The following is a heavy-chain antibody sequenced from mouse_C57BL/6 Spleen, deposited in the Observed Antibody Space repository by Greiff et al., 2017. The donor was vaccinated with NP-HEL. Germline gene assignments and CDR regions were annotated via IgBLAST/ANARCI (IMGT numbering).Heavy chain of an antibody. CDR2: IHPNSGST. CDR3: APYYGNSSFAY. CDR1: GYTFTSYW. D-gene: IGHD1-1*01. V-gene: IGHV1-64*01. J-gene: IGHJ3*01. Sequence: VQLQQPGAELVKPGASVKLSCKASGYTFTSYWMHWVKQRPGQGLEWIGMIHPNSGSTNYNEKFKSKATLTVDKSTSTAYMQLSSLTSEDSAVYYCAPYYGNSSFAYWGQGTLVTVSA.